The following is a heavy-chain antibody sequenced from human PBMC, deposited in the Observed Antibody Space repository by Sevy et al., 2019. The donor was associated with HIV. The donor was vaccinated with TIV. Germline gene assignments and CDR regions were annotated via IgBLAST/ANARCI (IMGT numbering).Heavy chain of an antibody. Sequence: GGFLRLSCAASGFTFDDYAMHWVRQAPGKGLEWLSGISWNSGSIGYADSVKGRFTISRDNAKNSLYLQMNSLRAEDTAFYYCAKDIRADSNRHHRRREYYYYGMDVWGQGTTVTVSS. CDR3: AKDIRADSNRHHRRREYYYYGMDV. V-gene: IGHV3-9*01. CDR2: ISWNSGSI. J-gene: IGHJ6*02. CDR1: GFTFDDYA. D-gene: IGHD4-4*01.